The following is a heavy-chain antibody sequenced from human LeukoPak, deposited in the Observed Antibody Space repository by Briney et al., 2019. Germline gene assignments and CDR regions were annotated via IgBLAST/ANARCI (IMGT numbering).Heavy chain of an antibody. Sequence: PGGSLRLSCAASGFTVSSNYMSWVRQAPGKGLEWVSVIYSGGSIYYADSVKGRFTISRDNSKNTLYLQMNSLRAEDTAVYYCARGVGDAPAMVTLRYYYYYYYMDVWGKGTTVTVSS. CDR1: GFTVSSNY. CDR2: IYSGGSI. CDR3: ARGVGDAPAMVTLRYYYYYYYMDV. J-gene: IGHJ6*03. V-gene: IGHV3-53*01. D-gene: IGHD5-18*01.